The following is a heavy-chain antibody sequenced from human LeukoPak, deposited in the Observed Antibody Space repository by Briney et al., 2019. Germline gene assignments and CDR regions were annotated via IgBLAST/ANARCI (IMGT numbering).Heavy chain of an antibody. J-gene: IGHJ4*02. V-gene: IGHV3-11*01. CDR1: GFTFSDYY. CDR2: ISDTGSTI. Sequence: SGGSLRLSCAASGFTFSDYYMSWIRQAPGKGLEWVSYISDTGSTIYYADSVKGRFTISRDNAKNSLYLQMNSLRAEDTAVYYCARDDPLDIVVVPAAILDYWGQGTLVTVSS. CDR3: ARDDPLDIVVVPAAILDY. D-gene: IGHD2-2*01.